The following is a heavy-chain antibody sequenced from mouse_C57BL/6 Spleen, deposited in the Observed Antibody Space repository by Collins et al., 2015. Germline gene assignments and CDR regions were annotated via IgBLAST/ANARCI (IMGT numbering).Heavy chain of an antibody. V-gene: IGHV1-69*01. CDR3: ARGGSTTVVATNFDY. CDR1: GYTFTSYW. D-gene: IGHD1-1*01. Sequence: QVQLQQPGAELVMPGASVKLSCKASGYTFTSYWMHWVKQRPGQGLEWIGEIDPSDSYTNCNQKFKGKSTLTVDKSSSTAYMQLSSLTSEDSAVYYCARGGSTTVVATNFDYWGQGTTLTVSS. J-gene: IGHJ2*01. CDR2: IDPSDSYT.